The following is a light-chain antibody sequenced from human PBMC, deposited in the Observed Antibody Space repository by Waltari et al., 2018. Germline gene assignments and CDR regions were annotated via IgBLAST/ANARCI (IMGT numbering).Light chain of an antibody. CDR3: PSYDDDIPWF. CDR2: VDN. Sequence: NFMLTQPHSVSGSLGKTVSISCTRSSGSIDRNYVQWFQHRPGSSPSCGIYVDNKRPPGVPVLFSVSIDSSSNSASLTISRLKTEDEAEYYFPSYDDDIPWFFGAGTKLTVL. V-gene: IGLV6-57*01. CDR1: SGSIDRNY. J-gene: IGLJ3*02.